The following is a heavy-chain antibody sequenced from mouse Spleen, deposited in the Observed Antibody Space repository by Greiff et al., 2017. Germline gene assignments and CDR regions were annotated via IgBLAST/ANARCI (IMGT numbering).Heavy chain of an antibody. Sequence: EVQRVESGPELVKPGASVKISCKASGYSFTGYYMNWVKQSPEKSLEWIGEINPSTGGTTYNQKFKAKATLTVDKSSSTAYMQLKSLTSEDSAVYYCARRGLRSFAYWGQGTLVTVSA. D-gene: IGHD1-1*01. V-gene: IGHV1-42*01. CDR2: INPSTGGT. CDR3: ARRGLRSFAY. CDR1: GYSFTGYY. J-gene: IGHJ3*01.